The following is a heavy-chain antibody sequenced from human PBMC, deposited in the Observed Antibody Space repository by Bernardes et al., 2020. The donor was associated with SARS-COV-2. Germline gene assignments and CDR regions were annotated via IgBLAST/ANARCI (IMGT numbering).Heavy chain of an antibody. CDR3: AKEAYSGYLETYYFYYGMDV. CDR1: GFTFTNYA. D-gene: IGHD5-12*01. Sequence: GGSLRPSCAASGFTFTNYAMTWVRQAPGKGLEWVSSISATGGGTYHADSVQGRFTVSRDYSTNTLYLQMDSLRAEDTAIYYCAKEAYSGYLETYYFYYGMDVWGQGTTVTVAS. V-gene: IGHV3-23*01. CDR2: ISATGGGT. J-gene: IGHJ6*02.